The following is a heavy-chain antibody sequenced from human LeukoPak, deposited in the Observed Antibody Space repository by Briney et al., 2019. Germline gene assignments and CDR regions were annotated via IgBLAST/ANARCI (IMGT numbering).Heavy chain of an antibody. J-gene: IGHJ6*04. V-gene: IGHV3-23*01. CDR3: AELSITMIGGV. CDR2: ISGSGGRT. D-gene: IGHD3-10*02. Sequence: GGSLRLSCAASGFTFSSYAMSWVRQAPGKGLEWVSSISGSGGRTYHADSVKGRFTISRDNSKNTLYLQMNSLRAEDTAVYYCAELSITMIGGVWGKGTTVTISS. CDR1: GFTFSSYA.